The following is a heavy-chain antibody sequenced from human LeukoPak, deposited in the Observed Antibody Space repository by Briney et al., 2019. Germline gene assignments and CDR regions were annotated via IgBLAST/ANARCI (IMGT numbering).Heavy chain of an antibody. CDR3: ARQVPTAEFDY. CDR1: GFTFSNYW. V-gene: IGHV3-7*01. Sequence: GGSLGLSCAASGFTFSNYWMTWVRQAPGKGLEWVANIKEDGSEKKYVDSVKGRFTISRDNAKNSLYLQMNSLRAEDTAVYYCARQVPTAEFDYWGQGTLVTVSS. J-gene: IGHJ4*02. D-gene: IGHD1-1*01. CDR2: IKEDGSEK.